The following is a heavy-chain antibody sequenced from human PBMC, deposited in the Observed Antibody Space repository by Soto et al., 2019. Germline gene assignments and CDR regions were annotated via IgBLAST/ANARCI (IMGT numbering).Heavy chain of an antibody. Sequence: PXESLKISCKGSGYSFSNWWIAWVRQMPGKGLEYMGIIYPSDSQTRYSPSFQGQVTISADKSISTAYLQWSSLKASDTAIYYCARHGFYGDYSSNYFDPWGQGTLVTVSS. V-gene: IGHV5-51*01. D-gene: IGHD4-17*01. CDR2: IYPSDSQT. CDR1: GYSFSNWW. CDR3: ARHGFYGDYSSNYFDP. J-gene: IGHJ5*02.